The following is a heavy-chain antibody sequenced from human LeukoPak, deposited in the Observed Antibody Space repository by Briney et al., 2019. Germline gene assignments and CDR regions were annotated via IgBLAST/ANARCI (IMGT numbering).Heavy chain of an antibody. J-gene: IGHJ4*02. Sequence: GGSLRLSCAASGFTFSSYGMHWVRQAPGKGLEWVAVIWYDGSNKYYEDSVKGRFTISRDNSKNTLYLQMNSLRAGDTAVYYCASATVSGDYFDYWGQGTLVTVSS. V-gene: IGHV3-33*01. D-gene: IGHD4-17*01. CDR2: IWYDGSNK. CDR3: ASATVSGDYFDY. CDR1: GFTFSSYG.